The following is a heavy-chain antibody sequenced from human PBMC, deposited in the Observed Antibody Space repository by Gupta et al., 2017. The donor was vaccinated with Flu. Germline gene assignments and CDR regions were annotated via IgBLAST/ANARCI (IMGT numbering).Heavy chain of an antibody. V-gene: IGHV4-34*01. CDR3: ARVTRLITIFGVVIPDYYYYGMDV. J-gene: IGHJ6*02. Sequence: QVQLQQWGAGLLKPSETLSLTCAVYGGSFSGYYWSWIRQPPGKGLEWIGEINHSGSTNYNPSLKSRVTISVDTSKNQFSLKLSSVTAADTAVYYCARVTRLITIFGVVIPDYYYYGMDVWGQGTTVTVAS. CDR2: INHSGST. D-gene: IGHD3-3*01. CDR1: GGSFSGYY.